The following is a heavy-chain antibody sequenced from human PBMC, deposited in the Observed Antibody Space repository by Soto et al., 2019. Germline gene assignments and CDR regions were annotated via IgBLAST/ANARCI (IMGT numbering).Heavy chain of an antibody. CDR1: GYTFTSYS. V-gene: IGHV1-46*01. CDR2: INPSSGRT. D-gene: IGHD2-15*01. Sequence: ASVKVSCKASGYTFTSYSMHRVRQAPGQGLEWMGIINPSSGRTSYAQNFQGRVTMTSDTSTSIVYMEMSSLKSEDTAVYYCARDHNFGFILYAMDVWGQGTTVTVSS. J-gene: IGHJ6*02. CDR3: ARDHNFGFILYAMDV.